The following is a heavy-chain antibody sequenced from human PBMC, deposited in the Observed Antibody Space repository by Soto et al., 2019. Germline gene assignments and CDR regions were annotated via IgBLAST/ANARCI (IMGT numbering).Heavy chain of an antibody. CDR1: GYTFTSYA. CDR3: ARGRNPTYDSSGYYPNWFDP. J-gene: IGHJ5*02. Sequence: ASVKVSCKASGYTFTSYAMHWVRQAPGQRLEWMGWINAGNGNTKYSQKFQGRVTITRDTSASTAYMELSSLRSEDTAVYYCARGRNPTYDSSGYYPNWFDPWGQGTLVTVSS. CDR2: INAGNGNT. V-gene: IGHV1-3*01. D-gene: IGHD3-22*01.